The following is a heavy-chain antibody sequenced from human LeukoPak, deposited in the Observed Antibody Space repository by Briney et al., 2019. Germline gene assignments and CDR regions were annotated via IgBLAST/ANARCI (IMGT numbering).Heavy chain of an antibody. V-gene: IGHV4-59*11. Sequence: SETLSLTCAASTDSFSSHYWTWIRQPPGKGLEWIGYISYIGSTNYSPSLKSRVTISIDTSKNQFSLKLSSVTAADTAVYYCARDLVTVTKGFDIWGQGTMVSVSS. CDR2: ISYIGST. J-gene: IGHJ3*02. CDR1: TDSFSSHY. CDR3: ARDLVTVTKGFDI. D-gene: IGHD4-17*01.